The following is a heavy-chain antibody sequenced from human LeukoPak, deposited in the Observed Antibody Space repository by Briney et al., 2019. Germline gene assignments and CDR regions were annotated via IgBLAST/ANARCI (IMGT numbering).Heavy chain of an antibody. V-gene: IGHV3-23*01. CDR2: ISGSGGST. CDR1: GFTFSSYA. CDR3: ARGDPRNIYDFWSGYRAPDYYYGMDV. J-gene: IGHJ6*02. Sequence: GGSLRLSCAASGFTFSSYAMSWVRQAPGKGLEWVSAISGSGGSTYYADSVKGRFTISRDNSKNTLYLQMNSLRAEDTAVYYCARGDPRNIYDFWSGYRAPDYYYGMDVWGQGTTVTVSS. D-gene: IGHD3-3*01.